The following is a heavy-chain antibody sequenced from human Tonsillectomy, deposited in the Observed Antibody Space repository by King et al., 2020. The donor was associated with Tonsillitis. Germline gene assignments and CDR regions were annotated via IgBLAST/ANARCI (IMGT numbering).Heavy chain of an antibody. V-gene: IGHV1-2*02. J-gene: IGHJ4*02. D-gene: IGHD3-10*01. CDR1: GYTFTGYY. CDR2: INPNSGDT. CDR3: ARGRGSYSFDY. Sequence: QLVQSGAEVKKPGASVKVSCKASGYTFTGYYIHWGRQAPGQGLEWMGWINPNSGDTNFAQKFQGRVTMTRDTSISTAYMELRSDDTAVYYCARGRGSYSFDYWGQGTLVTVSS.